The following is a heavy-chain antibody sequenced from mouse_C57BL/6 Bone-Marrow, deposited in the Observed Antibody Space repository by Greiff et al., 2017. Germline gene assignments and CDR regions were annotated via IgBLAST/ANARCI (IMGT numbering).Heavy chain of an antibody. V-gene: IGHV1-81*01. CDR2: IYPRSGNT. J-gene: IGHJ1*03. CDR1: GYTFTSYG. Sequence: QVQLQQSGAELARPGASVKLSCKASGYTFTSYGISWVKQRTGQGLEWIGEIYPRSGNTYYNEKFKGKATLTADKSSSTAYMELRSLTSEDSAVYFCARPHYYGSSYVHIDVWGTGTTVTVSS. D-gene: IGHD1-1*01. CDR3: ARPHYYGSSYVHIDV.